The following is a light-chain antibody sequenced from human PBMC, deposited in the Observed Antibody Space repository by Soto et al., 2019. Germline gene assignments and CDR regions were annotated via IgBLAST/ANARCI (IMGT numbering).Light chain of an antibody. CDR1: SSDVGGYNS. J-gene: IGLJ3*02. CDR3: SSYPSTSTPWV. V-gene: IGLV2-14*01. Sequence: QSALTQPASVSGSPGQSITISCTGTSSDVGGYNSVSWYQQHPGKAPKLMIYEVSNRPSGVSNRFSGSKSGNTASLTISGLQSEDEAAYYCSSYPSTSTPWVFGGGTKVTVL. CDR2: EVS.